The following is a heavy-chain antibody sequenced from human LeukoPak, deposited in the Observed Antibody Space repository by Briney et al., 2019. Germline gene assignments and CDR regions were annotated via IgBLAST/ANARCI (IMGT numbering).Heavy chain of an antibody. CDR3: ARDARYCSGGSCYSGDPDY. CDR1: GFTFSSYG. Sequence: GGSLRLSCAASGFTFSSYGMHWVRQAPGKGLEWVAFIRYDGSNKYYADSVKGRFTISRDNSKNTLYLQMNSLRAEDTAVYYCARDARYCSGGSCYSGDPDYWGQGTLVTVSS. V-gene: IGHV3-30*02. J-gene: IGHJ4*02. D-gene: IGHD2-15*01. CDR2: IRYDGSNK.